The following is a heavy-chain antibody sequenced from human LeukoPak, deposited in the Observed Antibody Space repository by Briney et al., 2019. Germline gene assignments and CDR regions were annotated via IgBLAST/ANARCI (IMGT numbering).Heavy chain of an antibody. J-gene: IGHJ4*02. CDR2: ISGSGGST. Sequence: AGGSLRLSCAASGFTFSSYAMSWVRQAPGKGLEWVSAISGSGGSTYYADSVEGRFTISRDNSKNTLYLQMNSLRAEDTAVYYCAKAEGSGNQPCDYWGQGTLVTVSS. CDR3: AKAEGSGNQPCDY. CDR1: GFTFSSYA. V-gene: IGHV3-23*01. D-gene: IGHD3-10*01.